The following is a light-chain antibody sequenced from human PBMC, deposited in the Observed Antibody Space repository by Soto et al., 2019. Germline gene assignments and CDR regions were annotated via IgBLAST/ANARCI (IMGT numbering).Light chain of an antibody. V-gene: IGKV3D-15*01. J-gene: IGKJ5*01. Sequence: DIVMTQSPDSLSLSPGERATLSCRASQSVSGYLAWYQQKPGQAPRLLIYGASNRATGIPARFSGSGSGTEFTLSISSLQSEDSAVYYCQQYNNWPPITFGQGTRLEIK. CDR1: QSVSGY. CDR3: QQYNNWPPIT. CDR2: GAS.